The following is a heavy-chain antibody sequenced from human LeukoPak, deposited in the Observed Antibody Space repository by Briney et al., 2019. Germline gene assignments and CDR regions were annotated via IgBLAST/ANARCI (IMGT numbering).Heavy chain of an antibody. CDR1: GFTFSSYG. D-gene: IGHD5-12*01. CDR3: AKGYSGYDYAFDI. J-gene: IGHJ3*02. CDR2: ISYDGSYK. Sequence: GGSLRLSCAASGFTFSSYGIHWVRQAPGKGLEWVAVISYDGSYKYYADSVKGRFTISRDNSKNTLYLQMNSLRAEDTAVYYCAKGYSGYDYAFDIWGQGTVVTVSS. V-gene: IGHV3-30*18.